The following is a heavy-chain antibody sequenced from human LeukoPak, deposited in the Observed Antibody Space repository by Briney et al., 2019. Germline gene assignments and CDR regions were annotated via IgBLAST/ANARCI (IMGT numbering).Heavy chain of an antibody. V-gene: IGHV1-69*04. D-gene: IGHD6-13*01. CDR1: GGTFSSYA. CDR2: IIPILGIA. Sequence: SVKVSCKASGGTFSSYAISWVRQAPGQGLEWMGRIIPILGIANYAQKFQGRVTITADKSTSTAYMELSSLRSDDTAVYYCARGYSSSWYGRGYFDYWGQGTLVTVSS. CDR3: ARGYSSSWYGRGYFDY. J-gene: IGHJ4*02.